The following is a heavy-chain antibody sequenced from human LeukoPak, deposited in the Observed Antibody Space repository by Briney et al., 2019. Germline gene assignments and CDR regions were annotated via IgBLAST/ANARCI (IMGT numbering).Heavy chain of an antibody. CDR1: GGSISNYF. CDR3: ARRAMITEYYFIYMDV. D-gene: IGHD3-16*01. Sequence: PSETLSLTCTVSGGSISNYFWSWIRQPPGKGLEWVGYIFYSGSTNYNPSLKSRVSMSVDTSKYQFSLRLTSVTAADTAIYYCARRAMITEYYFIYMDVWGTGTTVTVSS. V-gene: IGHV4-59*08. CDR2: IFYSGST. J-gene: IGHJ6*03.